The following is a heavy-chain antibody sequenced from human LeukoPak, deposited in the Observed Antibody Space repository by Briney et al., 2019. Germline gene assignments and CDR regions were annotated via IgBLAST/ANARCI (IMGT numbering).Heavy chain of an antibody. V-gene: IGHV3-30*18. J-gene: IGHJ4*02. CDR2: ISYDGSDK. D-gene: IGHD1-26*01. Sequence: AGGSLRLSCAASGFTFSSYGMHWVRQAPGKGLEWVAVISYDGSDKYYADSVKGRFTISRDNSKNTLYLQMNSLRAEDTAVYYCAKDHSVGATKGYFDYWRQGTLVTVSS. CDR1: GFTFSSYG. CDR3: AKDHSVGATKGYFDY.